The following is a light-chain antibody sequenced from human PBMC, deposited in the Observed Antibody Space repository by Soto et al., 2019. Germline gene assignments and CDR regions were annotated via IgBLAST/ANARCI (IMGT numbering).Light chain of an antibody. CDR3: QQYDTSPPMYT. J-gene: IGKJ2*01. CDR2: ATS. CDR1: QSVDSTY. Sequence: EIVLMQSPGTLSFSPGVRATLSCRASQSVDSTYLAWYQQKPDQPPRLLISATSTRAAGIPDRFSGSGSGTDFTLTISRLEPDDVAVYYCQQYDTSPPMYTFGQGTKVDIK. V-gene: IGKV3-20*01.